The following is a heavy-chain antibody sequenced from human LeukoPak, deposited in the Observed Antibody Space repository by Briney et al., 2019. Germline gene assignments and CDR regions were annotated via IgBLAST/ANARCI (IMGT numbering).Heavy chain of an antibody. CDR2: ISSSSSYI. V-gene: IGHV3-21*01. Sequence: PGGSLRLSCAASGFTFSSYSMNWVRQAPGKGLEWVSSISSSSSYIYYADSVKGRFTISRDNAKNSLYLQMNSLRAEDTAVYYCARDAGGGRTPWFDPWGQGTLVTVSS. D-gene: IGHD1-26*01. CDR3: ARDAGGGRTPWFDP. CDR1: GFTFSSYS. J-gene: IGHJ5*02.